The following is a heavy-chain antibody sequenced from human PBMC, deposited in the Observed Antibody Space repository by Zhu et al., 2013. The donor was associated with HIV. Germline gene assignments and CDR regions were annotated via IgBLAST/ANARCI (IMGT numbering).Heavy chain of an antibody. D-gene: IGHD1-26*01. Sequence: QVQLQESGPGLVKPSQTLSLTCTVSGDSISSGDYYWTWIRQPPGKGLEWIGYIWHSGSTYSNPSLRSRVTISIDTSKNQFSLNLTSMTAADTAVYFCARAPQGGRADSWGQGTVVTVSS. CDR2: IWHSGST. J-gene: IGHJ5*01. V-gene: IGHV4-30-4*01. CDR1: GDSISSGDYY. CDR3: ARAPQGGRADS.